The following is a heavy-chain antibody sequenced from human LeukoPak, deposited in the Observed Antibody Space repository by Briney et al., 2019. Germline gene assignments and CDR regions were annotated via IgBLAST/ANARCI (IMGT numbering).Heavy chain of an antibody. CDR1: GYTFTGFY. Sequence: ASVKVSCKTSGYTFTGFYIHWVRQAPGQGLEWMGRFNPNSGGTNYAQKFQGRVTMTRDTSISTAYMELSRLRSDDTAVYYCARESGRRGVATIFGYWGQGTLVTVSS. J-gene: IGHJ4*02. D-gene: IGHD5-12*01. V-gene: IGHV1-2*06. CDR2: FNPNSGGT. CDR3: ARESGRRGVATIFGY.